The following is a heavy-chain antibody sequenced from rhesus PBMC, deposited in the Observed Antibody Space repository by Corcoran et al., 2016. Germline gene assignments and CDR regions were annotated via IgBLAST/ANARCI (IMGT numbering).Heavy chain of an antibody. CDR2: IYGSGSST. CDR3: ASGSGSYTYFDY. CDR1: GGSISSSY. Sequence: QLQLQESGPGLVKPSETLSVTCAVSGGSISSSYWSWIRQPPGKGLELIGYIYGSGSSTNYNPSLKSRVTLSVDTSKNQLSLKLSSVTAADTAVYYCASGSGSYTYFDYWGQGVLVTVSS. J-gene: IGHJ4*01. D-gene: IGHD3-16*01. V-gene: IGHV4-169*02.